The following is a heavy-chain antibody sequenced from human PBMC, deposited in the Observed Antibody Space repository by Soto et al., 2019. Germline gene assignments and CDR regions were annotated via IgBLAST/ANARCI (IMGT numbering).Heavy chain of an antibody. D-gene: IGHD3-10*01. Sequence: VQLLESGGGLVQPGGSLRLSCAASGFTFSSYAMNWVRQAPGKGLECVSATSGSGGGTYYADSVKGRFTISRDNSKNTLYRQMYGLRAEDTAVYYCAKASTVFYSGPGSYYTSWGQGTPVTVTS. V-gene: IGHV3-23*01. CDR3: AKASTVFYSGPGSYYTS. J-gene: IGHJ5*02. CDR1: GFTFSSYA. CDR2: TSGSGGGT.